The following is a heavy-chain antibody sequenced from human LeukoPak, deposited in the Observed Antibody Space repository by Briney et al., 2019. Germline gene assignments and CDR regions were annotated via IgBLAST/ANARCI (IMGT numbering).Heavy chain of an antibody. CDR2: IIPTFGTA. V-gene: IGHV1-69*06. CDR1: GSTFSSYA. Sequence: SVTVSCTSSGSTFSSYAISRVRQAPGQGLEWMGGIIPTFGTANYAQKFQVRVTITADKSTCTAYMELSILRSEDAAVDYCGWAMVRGDEFDYWGQGTLVTVSS. J-gene: IGHJ4*01. D-gene: IGHD3-10*01. CDR3: GWAMVRGDEFDY.